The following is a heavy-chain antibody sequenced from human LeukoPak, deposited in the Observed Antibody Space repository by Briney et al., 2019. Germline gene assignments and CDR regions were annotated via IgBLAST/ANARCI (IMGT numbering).Heavy chain of an antibody. D-gene: IGHD3-22*01. CDR2: ISAYNGNT. Sequence: ASVKVSCTASGYTFTSYGISWVRQAPGQGLEWMGWISAYNGNTNYAQKLQGRVTMTTDTSTSTAYMELRSLRSDDTAVYYCAREEGAYYYDSSGYYPLWGQGTLVTVSS. CDR3: AREEGAYYYDSSGYYPL. J-gene: IGHJ4*02. CDR1: GYTFTSYG. V-gene: IGHV1-18*01.